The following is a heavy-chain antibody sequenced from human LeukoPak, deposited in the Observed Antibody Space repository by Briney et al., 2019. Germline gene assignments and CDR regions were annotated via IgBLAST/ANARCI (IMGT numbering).Heavy chain of an antibody. CDR1: GFTFGSYA. CDR2: ISWNSASV. CDR3: AKDYGYSSSWYDY. V-gene: IGHV3-9*01. Sequence: GGSLRLSCAASGFTFGSYAMSWVRQAPGKGLEWVSTISWNSASVGYVDSVKGRFTISRDNAKKTLYLQMNSLRPEDTALYYCAKDYGYSSSWYDYWGQGTLVTVSS. D-gene: IGHD6-13*01. J-gene: IGHJ4*02.